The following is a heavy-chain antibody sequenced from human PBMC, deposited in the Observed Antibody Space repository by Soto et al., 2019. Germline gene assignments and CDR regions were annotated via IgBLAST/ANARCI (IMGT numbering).Heavy chain of an antibody. CDR1: GGTFSNYG. CDR2: IVPSLNSI. V-gene: IGHV1-69*01. CDR3: ARVIIGGQIVPARGAFDY. Sequence: QVPLVQSGAGVKKPGSSVKVSCKASGGTFSNYGFAWVRQAPGQGIEWMGGIVPSLNSIKYAQKFQGRVTITADESTRTTYMELTSLRSEDTAVYYCARVIIGGQIVPARGAFDYWGQGALVTVSS. J-gene: IGHJ4*02. D-gene: IGHD3-16*01.